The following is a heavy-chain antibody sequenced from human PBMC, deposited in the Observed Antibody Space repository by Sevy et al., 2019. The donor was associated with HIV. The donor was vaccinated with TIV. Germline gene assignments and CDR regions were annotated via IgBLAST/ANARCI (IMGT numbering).Heavy chain of an antibody. V-gene: IGHV1-46*01. CDR2: INPSSGST. CDR3: ARDSDNYDILTGYYPFDY. J-gene: IGHJ4*02. D-gene: IGHD3-9*01. CDR1: GYTFTSYY. Sequence: ASVKVSCKASGYTFTSYYMHWVRQAPGQGLEWMGIINPSSGSTSYAQKFQGRVTMTRDTSTSTVYMQLSSLRSEDTAVYYSARDSDNYDILTGYYPFDYWGQGTLVTVSS.